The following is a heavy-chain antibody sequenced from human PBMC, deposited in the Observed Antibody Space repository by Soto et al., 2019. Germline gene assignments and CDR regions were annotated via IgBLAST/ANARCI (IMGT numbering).Heavy chain of an antibody. Sequence: EVQLLESEGGLVQPGGTLRLCCAASGFTFSKYAMTWVRQAPGKGLEWVSGISGSGGSTYYADSVKGRFTISRDNSRNTLYLQMNSLRADDTAVYYCAKVPILRFLEWLSLYFDFWSQGTLVTVSS. CDR3: AKVPILRFLEWLSLYFDF. J-gene: IGHJ4*02. CDR2: ISGSGGST. V-gene: IGHV3-23*01. D-gene: IGHD3-3*01. CDR1: GFTFSKYA.